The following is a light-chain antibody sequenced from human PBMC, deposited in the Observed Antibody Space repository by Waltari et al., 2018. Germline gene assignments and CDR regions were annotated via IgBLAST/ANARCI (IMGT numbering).Light chain of an antibody. CDR2: GAS. CDR1: QSVRNY. V-gene: IGKV3-15*01. J-gene: IGKJ4*01. Sequence: VMTQSPATLSVSPGEGATLSCRASQSVRNYLAWYQQRPGQAPRLLISGASTRATGIPARFSGSGSGTEFSLTITSMQSEDFAVYYCQQYYNWPLTFGGGTKVEIK. CDR3: QQYYNWPLT.